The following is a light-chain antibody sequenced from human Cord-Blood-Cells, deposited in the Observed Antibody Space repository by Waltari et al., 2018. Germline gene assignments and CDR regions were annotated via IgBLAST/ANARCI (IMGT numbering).Light chain of an antibody. CDR3: QQYYSTPPT. CDR1: QSVLYSSNNKNY. J-gene: IGKJ1*01. Sequence: DIVMTQSPDSLAVSLGERATINCKSSQSVLYSSNNKNYLAWYQQKPGQPPKRLIYWASTRDPGVHDRFSGSGSGKDFTITISSLQAEDVAVYYCQQYYSTPPTFGQGTKVEIK. V-gene: IGKV4-1*01. CDR2: WAS.